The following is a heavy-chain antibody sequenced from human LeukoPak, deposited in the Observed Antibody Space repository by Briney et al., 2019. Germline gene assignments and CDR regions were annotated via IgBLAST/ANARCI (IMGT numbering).Heavy chain of an antibody. J-gene: IGHJ4*02. V-gene: IGHV5-51*01. D-gene: IGHD6-6*01. CDR2: IYPADSDT. Sequence: GESLKISCKGSGYSFTTYWIGWVRQVPGKGLEWMGIIYPADSDTRYSPSFQGQVTISADKSISTAYLQWSSLKASDTAMYYCARTYGSSSVDYWGQGTLVTVSS. CDR1: GYSFTTYW. CDR3: ARTYGSSSVDY.